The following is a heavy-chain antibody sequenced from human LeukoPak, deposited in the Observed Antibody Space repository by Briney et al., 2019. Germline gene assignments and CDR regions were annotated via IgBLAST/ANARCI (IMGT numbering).Heavy chain of an antibody. Sequence: GASVKVSCKASGYTFTSYYMHWVRQAPGQGLEWMGVINPSGGSTSYAQKFQGRVTMTRDTSTSTVYMELSSLRSEDTAVYYCARCGGDCYYPSGWYFDLWGRGTLVTVSS. V-gene: IGHV1-46*01. CDR1: GYTFTSYY. J-gene: IGHJ2*01. CDR3: ARCGGDCYYPSGWYFDL. CDR2: INPSGGST. D-gene: IGHD2-21*02.